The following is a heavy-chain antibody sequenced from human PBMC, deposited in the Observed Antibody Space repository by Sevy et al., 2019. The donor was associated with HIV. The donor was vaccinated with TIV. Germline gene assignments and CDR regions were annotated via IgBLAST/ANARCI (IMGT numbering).Heavy chain of an antibody. CDR3: AREGQLWSFDP. CDR1: GFTFSSYA. D-gene: IGHD5-18*01. CDR2: ISYDGSNK. Sequence: GGSLRLSCAASGFTFSSYAMHWVSQAPGKGLEWVAVISYDGSNKYYADSVKGRFTISRDNSKNTLYLQMNSLRAEDTAVYYCAREGQLWSFDPWGQGTLVTVSS. V-gene: IGHV3-30-3*01. J-gene: IGHJ5*02.